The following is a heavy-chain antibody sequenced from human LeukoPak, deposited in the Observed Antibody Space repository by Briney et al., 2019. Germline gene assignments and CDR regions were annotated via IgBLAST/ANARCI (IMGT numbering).Heavy chain of an antibody. CDR2: MNPNSGNT. D-gene: IGHD2-15*01. Sequence: GASVKVSCKASGYTFTSYDINWVRQATGQGLEWTGWMNPNSGNTGYAQKFQGRVTMTRNTSISTAYMELSSLRSEDTAVYYCARGRYCSGGSCYSFWFDPWGQGTLVTVSS. J-gene: IGHJ5*02. V-gene: IGHV1-8*01. CDR3: ARGRYCSGGSCYSFWFDP. CDR1: GYTFTSYD.